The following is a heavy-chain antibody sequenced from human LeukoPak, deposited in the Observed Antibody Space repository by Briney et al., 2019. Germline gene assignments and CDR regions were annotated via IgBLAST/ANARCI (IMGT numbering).Heavy chain of an antibody. D-gene: IGHD4-17*01. V-gene: IGHV3-23*01. CDR3: AKEEVNYGDYSIDY. J-gene: IGHJ4*02. CDR2: IRGNGDLT. CDR1: GFTFSSYA. Sequence: GGSLRLSCAASGFTFSSYAMSWVRQAPGKGLAWVSSIRGNGDLTYYVDSLKGRFTISGDNSKNTLYLQMNSLRAEDTAVYYCAKEEVNYGDYSIDYWGQGTLVTVSS.